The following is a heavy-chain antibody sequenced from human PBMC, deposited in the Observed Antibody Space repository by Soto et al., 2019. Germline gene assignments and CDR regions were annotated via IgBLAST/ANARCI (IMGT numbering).Heavy chain of an antibody. D-gene: IGHD3-16*01. CDR1: GDSISIGDYY. J-gene: IGHJ5*02. CDR3: ARVPIDTYMIYWSDP. V-gene: IGHV4-61*08. Sequence: SEPLSLTCTVSGDSISIGDYYWTWIRQPPGKGLEWVGHIYFSGSTNYNPSLKSRVTISLDTPKNQFSLKLTSVTAADTAVYYCARVPIDTYMIYWSDPWGQGTLVTVSS. CDR2: IYFSGST.